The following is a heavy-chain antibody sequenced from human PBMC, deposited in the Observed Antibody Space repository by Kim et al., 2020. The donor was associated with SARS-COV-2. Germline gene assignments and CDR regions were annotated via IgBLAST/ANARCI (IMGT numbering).Heavy chain of an antibody. CDR2: INPSGGST. J-gene: IGHJ6*02. CDR3: ARGNIAAAGHDYYGMDV. CDR1: GYTFTSYY. D-gene: IGHD6-13*01. V-gene: IGHV1-46*01. Sequence: ASVKVSCKASGYTFTSYYMHWVRQAPGQGLEWMGIINPSGGSTSYAQKFQGRVTMTRDTSTSTVYMELSSLRSEDTAVYYCARGNIAAAGHDYYGMDVWGQGTTVTVSS.